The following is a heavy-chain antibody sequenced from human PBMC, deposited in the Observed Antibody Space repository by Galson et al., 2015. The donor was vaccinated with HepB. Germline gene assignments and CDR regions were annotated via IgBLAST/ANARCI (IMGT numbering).Heavy chain of an antibody. V-gene: IGHV2-70*04. D-gene: IGHD3-16*01. J-gene: IGHJ4*02. Sequence: PALVKPTQTLTLTCTFSGFSLSTLGMRVTWLRQPPGKALEWLARIDWDDDKFYSTSLKTRLTISKDTTKNQVVLTMTNMDPVDTATYYCARLRGGLGIYETGHYDYWGQGILVTVSS. CDR2: IDWDDDK. CDR1: GFSLSTLGMR. CDR3: ARLRGGLGIYETGHYDY.